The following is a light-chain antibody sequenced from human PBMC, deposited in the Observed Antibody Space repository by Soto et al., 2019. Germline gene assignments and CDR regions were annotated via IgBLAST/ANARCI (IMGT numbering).Light chain of an antibody. CDR1: NIGSKN. CDR3: QVWDSTTVI. J-gene: IGLJ2*01. V-gene: IGLV3-9*01. Sequence: SYELTQPLSVSVALGQTARITCGGSNIGSKNVHWYQQKPGQAPVLDIYRDRNRPSGIPERFSGSNSGNTATLTISRAQAGDEADYYCQVWDSTTVIFGGGTKLTVL. CDR2: RDR.